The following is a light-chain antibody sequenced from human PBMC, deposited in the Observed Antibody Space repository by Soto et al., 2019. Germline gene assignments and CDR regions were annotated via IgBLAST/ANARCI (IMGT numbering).Light chain of an antibody. CDR1: QSLLHSNGYNY. J-gene: IGKJ2*01. V-gene: IGKV2-28*01. Sequence: EIVMTQSPLSLPVTPGEPASISCRSSQSLLHSNGYNYLNWYLQKPGQSPQLLIYLGSYRASGVADRFSGSCSGTDFTLKIGRVEAEDVGGVYYCMQPLHTATRTFGQGTKLDFK. CDR2: LGS. CDR3: MQPLHTATRT.